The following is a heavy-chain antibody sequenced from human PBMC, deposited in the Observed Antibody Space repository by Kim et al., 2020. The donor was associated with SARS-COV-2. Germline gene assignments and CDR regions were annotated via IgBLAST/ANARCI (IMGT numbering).Heavy chain of an antibody. CDR3: ARIDCTGNNCKPYYYYG. CDR1: GFTFDTYG. J-gene: IGHJ6*01. V-gene: IGHV3-33*01. D-gene: IGHD2-8*02. CDR2: IWYDGSIK. Sequence: GGSLRLSCVASGFTFDTYGMHWVRQAPGKGLEWVAVIWYDGSIKYHADSVKGRFTVSRDNSKNTLYLQMNSLTAEDAAVYYCARIDCTGNNCKPYYYYG.